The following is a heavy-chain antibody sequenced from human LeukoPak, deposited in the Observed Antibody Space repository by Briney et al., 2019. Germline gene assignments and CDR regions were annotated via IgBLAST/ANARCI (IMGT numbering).Heavy chain of an antibody. J-gene: IGHJ4*02. Sequence: GGSLRLSCAASGFTFSSYSMNWVRQAPGKGLEWVSSISSSSSYIYYADSVKGRFTISRDNSKNTLYLQMNSLRAEDTAVYYCAKVLNLHLVYDSSGYFDYWGQGTLVTVSS. V-gene: IGHV3-21*04. D-gene: IGHD3-22*01. CDR3: AKVLNLHLVYDSSGYFDY. CDR2: ISSSSSYI. CDR1: GFTFSSYS.